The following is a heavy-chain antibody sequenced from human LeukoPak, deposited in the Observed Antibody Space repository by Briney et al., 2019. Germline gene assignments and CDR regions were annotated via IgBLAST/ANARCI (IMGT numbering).Heavy chain of an antibody. Sequence: SETLSLTCTVSGGSISSYYWSWIRQPPGKGLEWIGYIYYSGSTNYNPSLKSRVTISVDTSKNQFSLKLSSVTAADTAVYYCAREGNIVVVTAIHSRAFDIWGQGTMVTVSS. CDR2: IYYSGST. D-gene: IGHD2-21*02. J-gene: IGHJ3*02. V-gene: IGHV4-59*01. CDR1: GGSISSYY. CDR3: AREGNIVVVTAIHSRAFDI.